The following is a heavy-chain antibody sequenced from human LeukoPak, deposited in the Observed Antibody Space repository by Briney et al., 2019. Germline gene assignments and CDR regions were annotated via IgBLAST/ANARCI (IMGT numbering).Heavy chain of an antibody. CDR1: GFTFSSYW. CDR2: IKQDGSEK. V-gene: IGHV3-7*01. CDR3: ARDYDFWSGYYDY. J-gene: IGHJ4*02. Sequence: PGGSLRLSRAASGFTFSSYWMSWVRQAPGKGLEWVANIKQDGSEKYYVDSVKGRFTISRDNAKNSLYLQMNSLRAEDTAVYYCARDYDFWSGYYDYWGQGTLVTVSS. D-gene: IGHD3-3*01.